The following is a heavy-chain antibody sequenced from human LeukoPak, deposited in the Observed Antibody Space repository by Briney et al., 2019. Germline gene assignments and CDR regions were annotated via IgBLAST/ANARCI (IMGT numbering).Heavy chain of an antibody. CDR3: AKVTGSYDEYFQH. D-gene: IGHD1-26*01. CDR1: GFTFDDYA. Sequence: GRSLRLSCAASGFTFDDYAMHWVRQAPGKGLEWVSGISWNSGSIGYADSVKGRFTISRDNAKNSLYLQMNSLRAEDTALYYCAKVTGSYDEYFQHWGQGTLVTVSA. J-gene: IGHJ1*01. CDR2: ISWNSGSI. V-gene: IGHV3-9*01.